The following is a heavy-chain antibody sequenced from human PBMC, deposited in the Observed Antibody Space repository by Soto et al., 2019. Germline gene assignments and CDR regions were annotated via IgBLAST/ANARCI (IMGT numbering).Heavy chain of an antibody. CDR3: ARNGGYPYYYYYGMDV. CDR1: GDSVSSNSAA. Sequence: SQTLSLTCAISGDSVSSNSAAWNWIRQSPSRGLEWLGRTYYRSKWYNDYAVSVKSLITINPDTSKKQFSLQLNSVTPEDTAVYYCARNGGYPYYYYYGMDVWGQGTTVTVSS. CDR2: TYYRSKWYN. D-gene: IGHD3-22*01. V-gene: IGHV6-1*01. J-gene: IGHJ6*02.